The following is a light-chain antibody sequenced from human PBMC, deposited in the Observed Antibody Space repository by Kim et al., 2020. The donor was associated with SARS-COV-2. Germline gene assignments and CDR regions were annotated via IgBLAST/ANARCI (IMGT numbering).Light chain of an antibody. J-gene: IGLJ3*02. CDR2: QDS. CDR3: QVWDRTTVV. CDR1: KLGNKY. Sequence: SYELTQPPSVSVSPGQTASITCSGDKLGNKYTCWYQQKPGQSPVLVIYQDSKRPSGIPERFSGSNSGNTATLTISGTQAMDEADYYCQVWDRTTVVFGGG. V-gene: IGLV3-1*01.